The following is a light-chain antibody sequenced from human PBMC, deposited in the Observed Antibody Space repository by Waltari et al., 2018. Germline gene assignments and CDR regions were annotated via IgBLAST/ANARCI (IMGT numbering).Light chain of an antibody. J-gene: IGLJ2*01. CDR3: SSYAGSNSFDVV. CDR1: LSDVGGYNY. CDR2: EVS. V-gene: IGLV2-8*01. Sequence: QSALPQSPSESGSPGQPVTLSCTGTLSDVGGYNYASWYRQHPGKAPELMIFEVSKRPSGVPDRFSGSKSGNTASLTVSGLQAEDEADYYCSSYAGSNSFDVVFGGGTKLTVL.